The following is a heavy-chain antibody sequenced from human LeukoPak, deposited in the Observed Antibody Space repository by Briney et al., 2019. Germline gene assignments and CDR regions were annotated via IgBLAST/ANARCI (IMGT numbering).Heavy chain of an antibody. CDR2: MNPNSGNT. CDR1: GYTFTSYD. V-gene: IGHV1-8*01. J-gene: IGHJ6*02. Sequence: ASVKVSCKASGYTFTSYDINWVRQATGQGLEWMGWMNPNSGNTGYAQKFQGRVTMTRNTSISTAYMELSSLRSEDTAVYYCARSDTRGRIYYYYGMDVWGQGTTVTVSS. CDR3: ARSDTRGRIYYYYGMDV. D-gene: IGHD2-21*02.